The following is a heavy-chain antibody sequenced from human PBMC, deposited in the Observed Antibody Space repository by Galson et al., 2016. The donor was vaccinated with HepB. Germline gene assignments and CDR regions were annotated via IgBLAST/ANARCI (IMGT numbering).Heavy chain of an antibody. CDR2: IDASGSI. J-gene: IGHJ6*04. CDR1: GASISSGGYY. Sequence: LSLTCTVSGASISSGGYYWNWIRQPAGRGLEWIGRIDASGSINYSPSLKSRVSISIDTSKKQVSLKLGSATAADTAVYYCAKGNQRLTTVVGVQTTYYYGMDVWGKGTPVTVSS. CDR3: AKGNQRLTTVVGVQTTYYYGMDV. V-gene: IGHV4-61*02. D-gene: IGHD3-16*01.